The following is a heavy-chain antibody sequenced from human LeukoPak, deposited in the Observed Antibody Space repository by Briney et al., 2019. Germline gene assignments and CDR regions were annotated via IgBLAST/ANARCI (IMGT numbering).Heavy chain of an antibody. V-gene: IGHV4-59*12. J-gene: IGHJ4*02. Sequence: SETLYLTCTVSGGSISSYYLTWIRQSPGKGLEWIGYMHYTGSTNYNPSLKSRVTISVDTSKNQFSLKLSSVTAADTAVYYCARDGSGSYGYWGQGTLVTVSS. CDR3: ARDGSGSYGY. CDR2: MHYTGST. CDR1: GGSISSYY. D-gene: IGHD1-26*01.